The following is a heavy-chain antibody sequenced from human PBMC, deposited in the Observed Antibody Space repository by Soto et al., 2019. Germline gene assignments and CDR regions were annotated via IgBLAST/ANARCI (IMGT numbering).Heavy chain of an antibody. CDR3: ARTPGSYYYSGMDV. J-gene: IGHJ6*02. CDR1: GFSLSTSGVG. D-gene: IGHD1-1*01. Sequence: KESGPTLVKPTQTLTLTCTFSGFSLSTSGVGVGWIRQPPGKALEWLALIYWDDDKRYSPSLKSRLTITKDTSKNQVVLTMTNMDPVDTATYYCARTPGSYYYSGMDVWGQGTTVTVSS. V-gene: IGHV2-5*02. CDR2: IYWDDDK.